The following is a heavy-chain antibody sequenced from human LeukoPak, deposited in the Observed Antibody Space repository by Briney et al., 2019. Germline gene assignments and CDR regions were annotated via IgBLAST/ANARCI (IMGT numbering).Heavy chain of an antibody. CDR1: GYSFTSYW. D-gene: IGHD3-22*01. CDR3: ARPPRDDSSAYYSAFDL. CDR2: IYPGDSDT. V-gene: IGHV5-51*01. Sequence: GESLKISCKGSGYSFTSYWIGWVRQMPGKGLEWLGIIYPGDSDTSYSPSFQGQVTISADKSISTAYLQWSSLKASDTAMYYCARPPRDDSSAYYSAFDLWGQGTMVTVSS. J-gene: IGHJ3*01.